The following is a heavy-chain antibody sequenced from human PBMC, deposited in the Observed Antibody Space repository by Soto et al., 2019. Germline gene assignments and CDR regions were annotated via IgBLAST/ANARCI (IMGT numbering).Heavy chain of an antibody. CDR2: IYYSGST. CDR3: ARGGMVRGLIDY. D-gene: IGHD3-10*01. CDR1: GGSISSYY. Sequence: SKTLSLTCTVSGGSISSYYWSWIRQPPGKGLEWIGYIYYSGSTNYNPSLKSRVTISVDTSKNQFSLKLSSVTAADTAVYYCARGGMVRGLIDYWGQGTLVTVSS. V-gene: IGHV4-59*01. J-gene: IGHJ4*02.